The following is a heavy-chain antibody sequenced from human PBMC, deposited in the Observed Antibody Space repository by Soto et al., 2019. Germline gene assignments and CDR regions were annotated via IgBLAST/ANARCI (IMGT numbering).Heavy chain of an antibody. CDR2: INPNSGDT. CDR1: AYTFTGDY. D-gene: IGHD1-26*01. CDR3: AKGGAIVAAGTRVYLYNAMDV. J-gene: IGHJ6*02. V-gene: IGHV1-2*02. Sequence: ASFKVSCQASAYTFTGDYVQWLRQAPLQGLQSMGWINPNSGDTYLAQRFQGRVTMNRDTSIGTAYMELRGLTSDDTAEYYCAKGGAIVAAGTRVYLYNAMDVWGQGTTVTGSS.